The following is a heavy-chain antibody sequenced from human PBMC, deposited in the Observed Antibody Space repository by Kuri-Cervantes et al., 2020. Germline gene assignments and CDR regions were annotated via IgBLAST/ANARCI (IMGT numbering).Heavy chain of an antibody. D-gene: IGHD6-19*01. CDR3: ARGPLGSGWYKPDY. Sequence: ASVKVSCKASGYTFTGYYMHWVRQAPGQGLEWMGWISAFNGNTDYAQELQGRVTMTTDTSTSTAYMELRSLRSDDTAVYYCARGPLGSGWYKPDYWGQGTLVTVSS. V-gene: IGHV1-18*04. J-gene: IGHJ4*02. CDR2: ISAFNGNT. CDR1: GYTFTGYY.